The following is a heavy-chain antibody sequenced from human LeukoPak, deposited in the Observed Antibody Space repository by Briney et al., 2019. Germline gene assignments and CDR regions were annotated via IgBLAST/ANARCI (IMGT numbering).Heavy chain of an antibody. V-gene: IGHV1-18*01. CDR1: GYTFTSYG. J-gene: IGHJ3*02. Sequence: GSVKVSCKASGYTFTSYGISWVRQAPGQGLEWMGWISIYNGNTNYTQKLQGRVTMTTDTSTSTAYMELRSLRSDDTAVYYCARGQPIMGFSRYDDAFDIWGQGTMVTVSS. D-gene: IGHD3-16*01. CDR3: ARGQPIMGFSRYDDAFDI. CDR2: ISIYNGNT.